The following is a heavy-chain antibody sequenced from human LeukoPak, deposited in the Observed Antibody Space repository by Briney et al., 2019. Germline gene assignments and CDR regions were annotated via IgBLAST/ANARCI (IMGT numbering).Heavy chain of an antibody. Sequence: SVKVSCKASGGTFSSYTISWVRQAPGQGLEWVGRIIPILGIANYAQKFQGRVTITADKSTSTAYMELSSLRSEDTAVYYCARGPPVGWVVVPAANDDYWGQGTLVTVSS. CDR2: IIPILGIA. J-gene: IGHJ4*02. D-gene: IGHD2-2*01. V-gene: IGHV1-69*02. CDR3: ARGPPVGWVVVPAANDDY. CDR1: GGTFSSYT.